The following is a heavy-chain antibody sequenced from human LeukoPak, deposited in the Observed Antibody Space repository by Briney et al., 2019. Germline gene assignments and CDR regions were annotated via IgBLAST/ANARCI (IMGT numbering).Heavy chain of an antibody. V-gene: IGHV4-39*07. D-gene: IGHD1-1*01. J-gene: IGHJ5*01. CDR3: ARGTSFNWKLDS. CDR2: IYYSGST. Sequence: SETLSLTCTVSGGSISSSSYYWGWIRQPPGKGLEWIGSIYYSGSTYYNPSLKSRVTISVDTSKNQFSLKLSSVTAADTAVYYCARGTSFNWKLDSWGQGTLVTVSS. CDR1: GGSISSSSYY.